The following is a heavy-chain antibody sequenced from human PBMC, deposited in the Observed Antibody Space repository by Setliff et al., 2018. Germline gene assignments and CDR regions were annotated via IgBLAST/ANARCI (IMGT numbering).Heavy chain of an antibody. J-gene: IGHJ4*02. CDR1: GYTFTNYY. V-gene: IGHV1-46*01. Sequence: ASVKVSCKASGYTFTNYYMHWVRQAPGQGLEWMGIIKPSGGSTNYAQKFQGGVTMTRDTSTSTVYMELSSLRSEDTAVYYCARESGGDYNFNFDYWGQGTLVTVSS. CDR3: ARESGGDYNFNFDY. D-gene: IGHD3-3*01. CDR2: IKPSGGST.